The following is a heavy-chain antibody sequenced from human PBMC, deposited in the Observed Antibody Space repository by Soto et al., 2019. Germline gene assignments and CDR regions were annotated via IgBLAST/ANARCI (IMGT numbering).Heavy chain of an antibody. CDR2: ISYSGST. CDR1: GGAISSSNTKF. D-gene: IGHD5-18*01. CDR3: ARDNGYSYGYTLDH. Sequence: KTSETLSLTCSVSGGAISSSNTKFWGWIRQPPGKGPEWIGSISYSGSTHYNPSLQSRVTISADTSKNQFSLRLTSVTAADTAVYYCARDNGYSYGYTLDHWGQGTLVTVSS. J-gene: IGHJ4*02. V-gene: IGHV4-39*02.